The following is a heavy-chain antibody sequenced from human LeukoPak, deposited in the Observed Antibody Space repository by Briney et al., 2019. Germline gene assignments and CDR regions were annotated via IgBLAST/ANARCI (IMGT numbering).Heavy chain of an antibody. J-gene: IGHJ4*02. V-gene: IGHV3-48*01. D-gene: IGHD6-19*01. CDR2: ISNSGSTT. CDR3: ARGGTAVARGEY. CDR1: GFTFSSYS. Sequence: GGSLRLSSAASGFTFSSYSMNWVRQAPGKGLEWVSYISNSGSTTYYADSVKGRFTISRDNAKNSLYLQMNSLRVEDTAVYYRARGGTAVARGEYWGQGTLVTVSS.